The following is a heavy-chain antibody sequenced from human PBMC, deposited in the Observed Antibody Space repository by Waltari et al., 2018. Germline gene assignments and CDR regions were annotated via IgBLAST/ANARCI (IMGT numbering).Heavy chain of an antibody. V-gene: IGHV3-9*01. CDR1: GFTFDDYA. Sequence: EVQLVESGGGLVQPGRSLRLSCAASGFTFDDYAMHWVRQAPGKGLEWVSGISWNSGSIGYADSVKGRFTISRDNAKNSLYLQMNSLRAEDTALYYCAKDTDTYSYGYNYFEYWGQGTLVTVSS. CDR3: AKDTDTYSYGYNYFEY. D-gene: IGHD5-18*01. J-gene: IGHJ4*02. CDR2: ISWNSGSI.